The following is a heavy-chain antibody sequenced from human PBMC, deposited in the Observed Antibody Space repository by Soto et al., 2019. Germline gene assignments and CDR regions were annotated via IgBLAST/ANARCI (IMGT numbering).Heavy chain of an antibody. Sequence: QVQVVESGGGVVQPGRSLRLSCAASGFTFSNYGMSWVRQAPGKGLEWVAVITYDGRNKFYANSVRGRFTISRDNSMNARNLQIDSLRPEDTGVYYCAKDMSVYTSVTYGSYFDSWGQGTLLTVSS. CDR3: AKDMSVYTSVTYGSYFDS. D-gene: IGHD4-17*01. J-gene: IGHJ4*02. CDR2: ITYDGRNK. V-gene: IGHV3-30*18. CDR1: GFTFSNYG.